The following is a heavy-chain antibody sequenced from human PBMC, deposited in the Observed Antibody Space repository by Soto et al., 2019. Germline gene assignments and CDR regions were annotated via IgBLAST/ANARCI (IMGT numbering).Heavy chain of an antibody. CDR3: ARASAIYCSGGSCWPYYFDY. CDR2: ISSSGSTI. D-gene: IGHD2-15*01. Sequence: GGSLRLSCAASGFTFSDYYMSWIRQAPGKGLEWVSYISSSGSTIYYADSVKGRFTISRDNAKNSLYLQMNSLRAEDTAVYYCARASAIYCSGGSCWPYYFDYWGQGTLVTVSS. J-gene: IGHJ4*02. CDR1: GFTFSDYY. V-gene: IGHV3-11*01.